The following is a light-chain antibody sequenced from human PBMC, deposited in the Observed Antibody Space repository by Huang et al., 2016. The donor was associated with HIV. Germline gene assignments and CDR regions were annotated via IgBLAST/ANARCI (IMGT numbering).Light chain of an antibody. CDR3: QQYYSSPQT. CDR2: WES. CDR1: QSVYSSSTSKDY. J-gene: IGKJ1*01. V-gene: IGKV4-1*01. Sequence: DIIMTQSPDSLAVSLGERATLTCRSSQSVYSSSTSKDYMAWFQQKPGQPPRLLLFWESTREAGVPDRFIGSGSGTHFTLTIANLEAEDAAIYYCQQYYSSPQTFGQGTRVEVK.